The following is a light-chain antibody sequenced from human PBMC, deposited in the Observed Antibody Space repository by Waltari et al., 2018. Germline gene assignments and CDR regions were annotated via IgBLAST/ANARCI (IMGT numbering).Light chain of an antibody. CDR2: EVN. J-gene: IGLJ3*02. V-gene: IGLV2-8*01. CDR1: RSDFGGYNY. CDR3: SSYAGSNNWV. Sequence: QSALTQPPSASGSPGQSVTISCTGTRSDFGGYNYFSWYQRHPGKAPKPIIYEVNKRPSGVPERFSSSKSGNTASLTVSGLLAEDEAEYSCSSYAGSNNWVFGGGTKLTVL.